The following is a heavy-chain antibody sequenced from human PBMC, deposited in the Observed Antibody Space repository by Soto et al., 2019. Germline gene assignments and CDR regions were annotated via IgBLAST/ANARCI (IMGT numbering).Heavy chain of an antibody. CDR3: VRALGSRFMEWPRFDP. V-gene: IGHV4-30-4*01. CDR1: GASISSGDYY. CDR2: ISYSGTI. D-gene: IGHD3-3*01. J-gene: IGHJ5*02. Sequence: SETLSLTCIVSGASISSGDYYWSWVRQPPGKGLEWIGHISYSGTIDYSPSLKSRVTISLDTSKNQFSLNLNSVTAADTAVYYCVRALGSRFMEWPRFDPWGQGTLVTVSS.